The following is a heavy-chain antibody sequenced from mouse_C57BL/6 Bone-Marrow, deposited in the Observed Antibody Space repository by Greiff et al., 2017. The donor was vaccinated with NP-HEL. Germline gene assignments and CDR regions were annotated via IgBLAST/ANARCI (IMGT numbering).Heavy chain of an antibody. CDR1: GYTFTDYY. J-gene: IGHJ3*01. Sequence: VQLQQSGPVLVKPGASVKMSCKASGYTFTDYYMNWVKQSHGKSLEWIGVINPYNGGTSYNQKFKGKATLTVDKSSSTAYIELNSLTAEDSAVYYCARGGLPWFAYWGQGTLVTVSA. CDR3: ARGGLPWFAY. CDR2: INPYNGGT. V-gene: IGHV1-19*01.